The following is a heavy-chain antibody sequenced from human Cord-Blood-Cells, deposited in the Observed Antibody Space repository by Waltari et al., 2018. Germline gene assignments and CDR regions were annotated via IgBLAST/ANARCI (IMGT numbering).Heavy chain of an antibody. CDR2: NRNKTNSYTT. CDR1: GFTFSDHY. CDR3: ASVGATDY. D-gene: IGHD1-26*01. V-gene: IGHV3-72*01. Sequence: EVQLVESGGGLVQPGGSLRLSCAASGFTFSDHYMDWVRQAPGKGLEWVGRNRNKTNSYTTEYAASVKGRFTISRDDSKNSLYLQMNSLKTEDTAVYYCASVGATDYWGQGTLVTVSS. J-gene: IGHJ4*02.